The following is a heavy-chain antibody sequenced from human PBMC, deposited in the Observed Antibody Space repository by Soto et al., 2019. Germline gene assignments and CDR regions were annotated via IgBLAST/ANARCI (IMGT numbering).Heavy chain of an antibody. CDR2: IYSGGST. D-gene: IGHD3-16*01. J-gene: IGHJ4*02. CDR1: GFTVSTKY. CDR3: ARDPWAADY. V-gene: IGHV3-66*01. Sequence: GGSLRLSCAASGFTVSTKYMSWARQAPGKGLEWVSVIYSGGSTFYADSVRGRFTISRDNSKNTVNLQMNSLRAEDTAVYYCARDPWAADYWGQGTLVNVVS.